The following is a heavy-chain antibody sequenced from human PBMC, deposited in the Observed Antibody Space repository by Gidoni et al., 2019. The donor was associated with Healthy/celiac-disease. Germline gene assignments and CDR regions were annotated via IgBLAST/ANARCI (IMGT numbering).Heavy chain of an antibody. Sequence: EVQLVESGGGLVQPGRSLRLSCTASGFTFGDYAMSWVRQAPGKGLEWVGFIRSQAYGGTTEYAASVKGRFTISRDDSKSIAYLQMNSLKTEDTAVYYCTRVVIGGTYYFDYWGQGTLVTVSS. V-gene: IGHV3-49*04. D-gene: IGHD3-22*01. CDR2: IRSQAYGGTT. CDR3: TRVVIGGTYYFDY. J-gene: IGHJ4*02. CDR1: GFTFGDYA.